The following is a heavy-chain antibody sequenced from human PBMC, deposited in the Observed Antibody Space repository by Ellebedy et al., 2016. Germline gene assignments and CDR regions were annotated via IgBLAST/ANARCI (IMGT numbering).Heavy chain of an antibody. V-gene: IGHV4-59*01. CDR1: GDSISSYY. D-gene: IGHD5-18*01. CDR3: ARAGYGFDS. Sequence: SETLSLTCTVSGDSISSYYWIWIRQPPGKGLEWIGYIYYSGRTDYSPSLKSRVTTSVDTSKNQFSLNLTSVTAADTAVYYCARAGYGFDSWGQGTLVTVSS. CDR2: IYYSGRT. J-gene: IGHJ4*02.